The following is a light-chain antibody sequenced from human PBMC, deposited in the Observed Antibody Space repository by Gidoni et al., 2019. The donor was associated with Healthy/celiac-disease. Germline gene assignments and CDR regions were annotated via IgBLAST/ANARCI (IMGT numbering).Light chain of an antibody. J-gene: IGKJ4*01. CDR2: AAS. Sequence: DIQMTQSPSSLSASVGDRDTITCRASQSISSYLNWYQQKPGKAPKLLIYAASSLQSGVPSRFSGSGSGTDFTLTISSLQPEDFATYYCQQSYSTPLFGGGTKVEIK. CDR1: QSISSY. V-gene: IGKV1-39*01. CDR3: QQSYSTPL.